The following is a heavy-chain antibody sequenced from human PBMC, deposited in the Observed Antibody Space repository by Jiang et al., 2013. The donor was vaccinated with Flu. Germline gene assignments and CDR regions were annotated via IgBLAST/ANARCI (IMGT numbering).Heavy chain of an antibody. CDR2: IYYSGST. Sequence: LEWIGYIYYSGSTYYNPSLKSRVTISVDTSKNQFSLKLSSVTAADTAVYYCASHYYDSSGYYRYYYYYYMDVWGKGTTVTVSS. D-gene: IGHD3-22*01. CDR3: ASHYYDSSGYYRYYYYYYMDV. J-gene: IGHJ6*03. V-gene: IGHV4-31*02.